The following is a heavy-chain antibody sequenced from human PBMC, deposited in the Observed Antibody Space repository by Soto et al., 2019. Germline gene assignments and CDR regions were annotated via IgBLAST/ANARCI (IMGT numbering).Heavy chain of an antibody. D-gene: IGHD3-16*01. J-gene: IGHJ4*02. CDR2: ISWNSGSI. CDR1: GFTFDDYA. Sequence: EVQLVESGGGLVQPGRSLRLSCAASGFTFDDYAMHWVRQAPGKGLEWVSGISWNSGSIGYADSVKGRFTISRDNAKNSLYLQMNRLRAEDTALYYCAKDMEGAFTGFDYWGQGTLVTVSS. CDR3: AKDMEGAFTGFDY. V-gene: IGHV3-9*01.